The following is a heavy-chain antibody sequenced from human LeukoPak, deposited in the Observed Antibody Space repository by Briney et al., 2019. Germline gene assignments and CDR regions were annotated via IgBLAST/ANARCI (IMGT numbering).Heavy chain of an antibody. D-gene: IGHD3-22*01. CDR2: ISGDGFFTT. CDR3: ARVRSYYYDSSGTGRDV. Sequence: GGSLTLSCAASGFDFYNFALSWVRQAPGRGLEWVSVISGDGFFTTKYAASVKGRFTISRDNSKNTLYLQMNSLRAEDTAVYYCARVRSYYYDSSGTGRDVWGQGTTVTVSS. J-gene: IGHJ6*02. V-gene: IGHV3-23*01. CDR1: GFDFYNFA.